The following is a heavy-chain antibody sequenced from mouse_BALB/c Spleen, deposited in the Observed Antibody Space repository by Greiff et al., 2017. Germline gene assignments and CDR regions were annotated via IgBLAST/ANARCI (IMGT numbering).Heavy chain of an antibody. CDR1: GFTFSSYT. CDR3: TRDPYGAMDY. CDR2: ISSGGSYT. Sequence: EVKVEESGGGLVKPGGSLKLSCAASGFTFSSYTMSWVRQTPEKRLEWVATISSGGSYTYYPDSVKGRFTISRDNAKNTLYLQMSSLKSEDTAMYCVTRDPYGAMDYWGQGTSVTVSA. V-gene: IGHV5-6-4*01. D-gene: IGHD1-1*01. J-gene: IGHJ4*01.